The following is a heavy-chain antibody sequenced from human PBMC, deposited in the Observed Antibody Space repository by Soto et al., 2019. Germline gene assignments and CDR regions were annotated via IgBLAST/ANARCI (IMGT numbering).Heavy chain of an antibody. D-gene: IGHD4-17*01. V-gene: IGHV6-1*01. Sequence: SQTLSLTCAISGDSVSSNSVAWNWIRQSPSRSLEWLGRTYYRSKWSNDYAVSVKSRITISPDTSKNQFSLQLDSVTPEDTAVYYCARDSPGYGDYVLFDYWGQGTLVTVSS. CDR1: GDSVSSNSVA. CDR2: TYYRSKWSN. J-gene: IGHJ4*02. CDR3: ARDSPGYGDYVLFDY.